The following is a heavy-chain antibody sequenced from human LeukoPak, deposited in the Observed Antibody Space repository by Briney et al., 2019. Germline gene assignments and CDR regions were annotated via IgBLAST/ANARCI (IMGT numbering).Heavy chain of an antibody. CDR1: GFTFSSYW. Sequence: RGSLRLSCAASGFTFSSYWMSWVRQAPGKGLEWVANIKQDGSEKYYVDSVKGRFTISRDNAKNSLYLQMNSLRAEDTAVYYCARVVRRYSSSSSYFDYWGQGTLVTVSS. CDR3: ARVVRRYSSSSSYFDY. V-gene: IGHV3-7*01. D-gene: IGHD6-6*01. CDR2: IKQDGSEK. J-gene: IGHJ4*02.